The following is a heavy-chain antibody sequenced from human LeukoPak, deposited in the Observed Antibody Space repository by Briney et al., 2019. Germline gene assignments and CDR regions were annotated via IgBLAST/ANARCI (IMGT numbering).Heavy chain of an antibody. D-gene: IGHD3-22*01. CDR1: GFTFSGYG. J-gene: IGHJ4*02. CDR2: ISYDGSNK. Sequence: GGSLRLSCAASGFTFSGYGMHWVRQAPGKGLEWVAVISYDGSNKYYADSVKGRFTISRDNSKNTLYLQMNSLRAEDTAVYYCAKVGLPYYYDSSGYYHDYWGQGTLVTVSS. V-gene: IGHV3-30*18. CDR3: AKVGLPYYYDSSGYYHDY.